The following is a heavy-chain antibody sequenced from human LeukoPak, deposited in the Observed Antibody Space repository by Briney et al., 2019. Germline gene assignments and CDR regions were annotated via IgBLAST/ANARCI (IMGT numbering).Heavy chain of an antibody. CDR2: ISNSAGTT. Sequence: AGGSLRLSCAASGLTFSDYYMNWIRQAPGKGLEWLSYISNSAGTTFYADSVKGRFTISRDKAKNSLYLQMNDLRAEDTAVYYCATTHGDFDWLMYYWGQGTLVTVSS. CDR1: GLTFSDYY. V-gene: IGHV3-11*04. D-gene: IGHD3-9*01. CDR3: ATTHGDFDWLMYY. J-gene: IGHJ4*02.